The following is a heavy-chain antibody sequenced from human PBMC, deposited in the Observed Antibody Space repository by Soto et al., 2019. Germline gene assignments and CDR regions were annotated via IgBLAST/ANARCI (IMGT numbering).Heavy chain of an antibody. D-gene: IGHD3-9*01. Sequence: SGPTLVNPTQTLTLTCTFSGFSLSTSGMCVSWIRQPPGKALEWLALIDWHDDKYYSTSLKTRLTISKDTSKNQVFLTLTNMDPVDTATYYCARIQVGRYYYWQIHVGVFDIWGQGTMVTGSS. CDR2: IDWHDDK. CDR1: GFSLSTSGMC. CDR3: ARIQVGRYYYWQIHVGVFDI. V-gene: IGHV2-70*01. J-gene: IGHJ3*02.